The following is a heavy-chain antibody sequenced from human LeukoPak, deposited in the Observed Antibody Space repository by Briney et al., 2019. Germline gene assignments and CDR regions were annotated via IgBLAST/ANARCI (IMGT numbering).Heavy chain of an antibody. CDR1: GFTFSSYA. V-gene: IGHV3-23*01. Sequence: GGSLRLSCAASGFTFSSYAMSWVRQAPGKGLEWVSAISGSGGSTYYADSVKGRFTISRDNSKNTLYLQMNSLRAEDTAVYYCAKDKLGGEYQLLPYDYWGQGTLVTVSS. D-gene: IGHD2-2*01. CDR2: ISGSGGST. CDR3: AKDKLGGEYQLLPYDY. J-gene: IGHJ4*02.